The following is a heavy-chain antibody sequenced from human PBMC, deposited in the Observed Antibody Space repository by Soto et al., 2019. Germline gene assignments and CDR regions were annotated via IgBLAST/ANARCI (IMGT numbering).Heavy chain of an antibody. CDR1: GFTFSTYA. CDR3: AKPPGISSTLYYYSGLGV. CDR2: ISGSGGTT. D-gene: IGHD3-10*01. J-gene: IGHJ6*02. V-gene: IGHV3-23*01. Sequence: EVQLLESGGGLVQPGGSLRLSCAASGFTFSTYAMTWVRQAPGKGPEWVSAISGSGGTTYYADSVKGRFTISRDNSKNTVYLQMIALGAEDTAVYYCAKPPGISSTLYYYSGLGVWGQGTTVTVSS.